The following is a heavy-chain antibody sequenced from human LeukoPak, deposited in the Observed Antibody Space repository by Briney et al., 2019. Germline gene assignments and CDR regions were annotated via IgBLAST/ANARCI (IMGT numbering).Heavy chain of an antibody. J-gene: IGHJ4*02. CDR2: NSGGSS. Sequence: GGSLRLSCAASGFTFSTYGVYWVRQAPGKGLEWVSSNSGGSSYYADSVKGRFTISRDNSKNTLYLQMNSLRAEDTAVYYCAKEVEGTYRAVAGTGGDYWGQGTLVTVSS. V-gene: IGHV3-23*01. D-gene: IGHD6-19*01. CDR1: GFTFSTYG. CDR3: AKEVEGTYRAVAGTGGDY.